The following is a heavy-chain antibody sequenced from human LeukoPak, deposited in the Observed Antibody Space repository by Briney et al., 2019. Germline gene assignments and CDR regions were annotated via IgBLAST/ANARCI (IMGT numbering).Heavy chain of an antibody. Sequence: SEALSLTCTVSGGSISGYYWSWIRQPAGKGPEWMGPINTSGTTRYDSSLKSRVTMSVDTSKNQFSLKLTSVTAADTAVYYCARGLSASYDFNWFDSWGQGTLVTVSS. CDR1: GGSISGYY. J-gene: IGHJ5*01. D-gene: IGHD2/OR15-2a*01. CDR2: INTSGTT. CDR3: ARGLSASYDFNWFDS. V-gene: IGHV4-4*07.